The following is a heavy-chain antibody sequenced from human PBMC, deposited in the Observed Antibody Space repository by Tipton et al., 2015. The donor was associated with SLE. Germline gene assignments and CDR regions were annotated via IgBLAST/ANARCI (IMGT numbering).Heavy chain of an antibody. CDR2: IYYSGST. Sequence: TLSLTCTVSGGSISSYYWSWIRQPPGKGLEWIGDIYYSGSTNYNPSLKSRVTISVDTSKNQFSLKLSSVPPADSAVYYWAREAPIFGAPPGWYMDVWGKGTTVTISS. D-gene: IGHD3-3*02. V-gene: IGHV4-59*01. J-gene: IGHJ6*03. CDR3: AREAPIFGAPPGWYMDV. CDR1: GGSISSYY.